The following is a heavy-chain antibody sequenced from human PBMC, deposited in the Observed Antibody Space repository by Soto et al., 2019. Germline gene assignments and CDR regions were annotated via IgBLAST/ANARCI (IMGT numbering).Heavy chain of an antibody. Sequence: QVQLVESGGGVVQPGGSLRLSCEASGFTFISYAVHWVRQSPGKGLEWVASMSSDGTDKYYADSVKGRFTISRDNSKSTLYLQMTSLRAEDTALYYWAKTPCGKYSSSWFDYWGQGTLVTVSS. J-gene: IGHJ4*02. D-gene: IGHD1-26*01. CDR2: MSSDGTDK. CDR1: GFTFISYA. CDR3: AKTPCGKYSSSWFDY. V-gene: IGHV3-30*18.